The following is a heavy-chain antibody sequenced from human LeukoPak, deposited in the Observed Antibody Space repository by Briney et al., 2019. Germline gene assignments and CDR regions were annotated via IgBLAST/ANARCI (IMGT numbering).Heavy chain of an antibody. CDR3: ARDRTNHYGMDV. Sequence: KPSETLSLTCTVSGGSISSYYWSWIRQPPGKGLEWIGYIYYSGSTNYNPSLKSRVTISVDTSKNQFSLKLSSVTAADTAVYYCARDRTNHYGMDVWGQGTTVTVSS. CDR1: GGSISSYY. CDR2: IYYSGST. D-gene: IGHD1-1*01. J-gene: IGHJ6*02. V-gene: IGHV4-59*01.